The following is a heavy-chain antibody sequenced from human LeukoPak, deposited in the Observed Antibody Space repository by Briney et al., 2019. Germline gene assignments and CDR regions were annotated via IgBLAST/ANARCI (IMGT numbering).Heavy chain of an antibody. V-gene: IGHV4-39*07. D-gene: IGHD1-26*01. CDR3: ASLMGSRNY. CDR2: IYYSGST. Sequence: PSETLSLTCTVSGGSISSSSYSWGWIRQPPGKGLEWIGSIYYSGSTYYNPSLKSRVTISVDTSKNQFSLKLSSVTAADTAVYYCASLMGSRNYWGQGTLVTVSS. J-gene: IGHJ4*02. CDR1: GGSISSSSYS.